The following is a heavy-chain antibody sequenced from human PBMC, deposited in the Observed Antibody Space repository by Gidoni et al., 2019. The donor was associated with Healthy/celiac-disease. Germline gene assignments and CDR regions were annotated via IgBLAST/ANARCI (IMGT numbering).Heavy chain of an antibody. J-gene: IGHJ3*02. D-gene: IGHD1-26*01. V-gene: IGHV3-23*01. CDR3: AKERVSGPFGDAFDI. Sequence: TISRDNSKNTLYLQMNSLRAEDTAVYYCAKERVSGPFGDAFDIWGQGTMVTVSS.